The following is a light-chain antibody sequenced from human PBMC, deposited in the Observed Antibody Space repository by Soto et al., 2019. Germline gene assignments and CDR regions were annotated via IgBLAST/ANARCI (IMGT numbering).Light chain of an antibody. CDR1: NSDVGNYNF. CDR2: DVT. V-gene: IGLV2-11*01. Sequence: QSALTQPRSVSGSPGQAVTISCTGTNSDVGNYNFVSWYQHHPGKAPKLMIYDVTKRPSGVPDRFSGSKSGNTASLTSSGLQPEDEGDYYCCTYAGSFHQFGGGTKLTVL. J-gene: IGLJ3*02. CDR3: CTYAGSFHQ.